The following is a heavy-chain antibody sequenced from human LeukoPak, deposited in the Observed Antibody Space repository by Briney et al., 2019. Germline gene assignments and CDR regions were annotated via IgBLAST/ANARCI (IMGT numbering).Heavy chain of an antibody. V-gene: IGHV3-30*03. CDR1: GFTFSSYG. J-gene: IGHJ4*02. CDR2: ISYDGSNK. D-gene: IGHD3-10*01. Sequence: GRSLRLSCAASGFTFSSYGMHWVRQAPGKGLEWVAVISYDGSNKYYADSVKGRFTISRDNSKNTLYLQMNSLRPEDTAVYYCATSRSTGSYLTPYFDYWGQGTLVTVSS. CDR3: ATSRSTGSYLTPYFDY.